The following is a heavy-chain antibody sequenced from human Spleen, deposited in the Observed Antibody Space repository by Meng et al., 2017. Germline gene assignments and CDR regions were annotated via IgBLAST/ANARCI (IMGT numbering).Heavy chain of an antibody. Sequence: GQLQESGPGLVGPSETLSLTCTVSGGSVSSGSYYWTWIRQPPGKGLEWIGYIYYSGSTNYNPSLKSRVTISVDTSKNNLSLKLSSVTAADSAVYYCARGPTTMAHDFDYWGQGTLVTVFS. J-gene: IGHJ4*02. V-gene: IGHV4-61*03. CDR3: ARGPTTMAHDFDY. CDR2: IYYSGST. CDR1: GGSVSSGSYY. D-gene: IGHD4-11*01.